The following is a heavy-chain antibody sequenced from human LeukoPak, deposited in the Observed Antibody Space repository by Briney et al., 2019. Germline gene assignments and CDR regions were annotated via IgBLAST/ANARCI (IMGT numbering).Heavy chain of an antibody. D-gene: IGHD3-10*01. J-gene: IGHJ5*02. V-gene: IGHV1-2*02. CDR2: INPNSGGT. Sequence: ASVKVSCKASGYIFTGYYMHWVRQAPGQGLEWMGWINPNSGGTNYAQKFQGRVTMTRDTSISTAYMELSRLRSDDTAVYYCASGYYGSGSYRQRNWFDPWGQGTLVTVSS. CDR3: ASGYYGSGSYRQRNWFDP. CDR1: GYIFTGYY.